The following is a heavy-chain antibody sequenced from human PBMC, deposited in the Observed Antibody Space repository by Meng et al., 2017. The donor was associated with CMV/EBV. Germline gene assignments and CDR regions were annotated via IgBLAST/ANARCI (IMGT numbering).Heavy chain of an antibody. D-gene: IGHD3-22*01. V-gene: IGHV5-51*01. J-gene: IGHJ5*02. CDR1: GYSFTSYW. CDR2: IYPGDSDT. CDR3: ARIDSSGYYYNWFDP. Sequence: SGYSFTSYWIGWVRQMPGKGLEWMGIIYPGDSDTRYSPSFQGQVTISADKSISTAYLQWSSLKASDTAMYYCARIDSSGYYYNWFDPWGQGTLVTVSS.